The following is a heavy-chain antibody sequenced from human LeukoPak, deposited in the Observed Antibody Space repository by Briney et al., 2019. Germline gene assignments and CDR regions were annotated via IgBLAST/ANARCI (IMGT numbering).Heavy chain of an antibody. CDR1: GFTFSSYS. CDR2: ISSSSSYI. CDR3: ARDTGVRYFDWLPLDY. D-gene: IGHD3-9*01. Sequence: GGSLRLSCAASGFTFSSYSMNWVRQAPGKGLEWVSSISSSSSYIYYADLVKGRFTISRDNAKNSLYLQMNSLRAEDTAVYYCARDTGVRYFDWLPLDYWGQGTLVTVSS. V-gene: IGHV3-21*01. J-gene: IGHJ4*02.